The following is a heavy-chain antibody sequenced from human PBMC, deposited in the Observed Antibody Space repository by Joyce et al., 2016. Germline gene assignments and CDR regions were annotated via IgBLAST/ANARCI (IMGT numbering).Heavy chain of an antibody. Sequence: QVQLQESGPGPVKPSQILSLTCTVFGGSIFSEHYYWSWIRQPAGKGREGIGRIYSNGRTKYKPSLKSRVTISVDTSRNQFSLWLRSVTAADTAVYFCARGRWFGTLGRNDAFDTWGPGTTVTVS. D-gene: IGHD3-10*01. J-gene: IGHJ3*02. CDR1: GGSIFSEHYY. CDR3: ARGRWFGTLGRNDAFDT. CDR2: IYSNGRT. V-gene: IGHV4-61*02.